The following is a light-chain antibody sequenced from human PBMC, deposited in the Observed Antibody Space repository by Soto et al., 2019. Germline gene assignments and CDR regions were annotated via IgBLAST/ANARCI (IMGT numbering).Light chain of an antibody. Sequence: EIVLTQSPATLFLSPGERGTLSCRASQTVSSSYLAWYQQKSGQAPSLLMYGASSRATGIPDRFSGSGSGTDFTLTISRLEAEDFAVYYCQQFDTSPITFGQGTKLEIK. CDR3: QQFDTSPIT. V-gene: IGKV3-20*01. CDR1: QTVSSSY. J-gene: IGKJ2*01. CDR2: GAS.